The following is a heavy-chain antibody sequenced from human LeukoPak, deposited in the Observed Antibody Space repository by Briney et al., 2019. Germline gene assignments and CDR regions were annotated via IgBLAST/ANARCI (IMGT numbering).Heavy chain of an antibody. Sequence: KASETLSLTCTVSGGSISSSSYYWGWIRQPPGKGLEWIGSIYYSGSTNYNPSLKSRVTISVDTSKNQFSLKLSSVTAADTAVYYCARGGSHDDSSGYYPDYWGQGTLVTVSS. CDR1: GGSISSSSYY. D-gene: IGHD3-22*01. V-gene: IGHV4-39*07. CDR2: IYYSGST. CDR3: ARGGSHDDSSGYYPDY. J-gene: IGHJ4*02.